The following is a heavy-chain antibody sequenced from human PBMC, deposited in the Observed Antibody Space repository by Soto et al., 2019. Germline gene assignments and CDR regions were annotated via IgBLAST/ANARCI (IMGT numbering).Heavy chain of an antibody. CDR1: GFTFSSYS. V-gene: IGHV3-48*01. CDR2: ISSSSSTI. CDR3: ARGGGYDHY. D-gene: IGHD2-2*01. J-gene: IGHJ4*02. Sequence: EVHLVESGGGLVQPGGSLRLSCAASGFTFSSYSMNWVRQAPGKGLAWVSYISSSSSTIYYADSVKGRFTISKDNAKNSRYLQMNSLRSEDTAVYYCARGGGYDHYWGQGTLVTVSS.